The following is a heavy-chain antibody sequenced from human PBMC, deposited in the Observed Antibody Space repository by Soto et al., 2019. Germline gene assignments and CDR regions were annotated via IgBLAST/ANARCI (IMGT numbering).Heavy chain of an antibody. CDR3: ARDQKYDFWSGYLEPFYYYGMDV. J-gene: IGHJ6*02. D-gene: IGHD3-3*01. Sequence: ASVKVSCKASGYTFTSYGISWVRQAPGQGLEWMGWISAYNGNTNYAQKLQGRVTMTTDTSTSTAYMELRSLRSDDTAVYYCARDQKYDFWSGYLEPFYYYGMDVWGQGTTVTVSS. V-gene: IGHV1-18*01. CDR1: GYTFTSYG. CDR2: ISAYNGNT.